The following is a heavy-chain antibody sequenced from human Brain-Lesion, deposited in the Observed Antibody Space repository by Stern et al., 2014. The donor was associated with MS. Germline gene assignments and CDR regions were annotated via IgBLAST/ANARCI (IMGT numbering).Heavy chain of an antibody. Sequence: VQLLESGPGLVKPSETLSLICTVSGGSISSSSDYWGWIRQPPGKGLEWIGNIYYSGRTYYNPSLKSRVTISVDTSKNPFSLNLTSVTAADTAVYYCARHLFGGMYYNWFDPWGQGTLVTVSS. CDR1: GGSISSSSDY. D-gene: IGHD3-10*01. J-gene: IGHJ5*02. V-gene: IGHV4-39*01. CDR3: ARHLFGGMYYNWFDP. CDR2: IYYSGRT.